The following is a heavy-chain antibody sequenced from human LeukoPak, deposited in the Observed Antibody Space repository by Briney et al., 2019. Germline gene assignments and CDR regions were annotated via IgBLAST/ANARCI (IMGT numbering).Heavy chain of an antibody. V-gene: IGHV4-59*01. Sequence: PSETLSLTCTVSGGSISSYYWSWIRQPPGKGLECIGYIYYSGSTNYNPSLKSRVTISVDTSKNQFSLKLSSVTAADTAVYYCARANYDSSSYYTLIDAFDIWRQGTMVTVSS. CDR3: ARANYDSSSYYTLIDAFDI. CDR2: IYYSGST. J-gene: IGHJ3*02. D-gene: IGHD3-22*01. CDR1: GGSISSYY.